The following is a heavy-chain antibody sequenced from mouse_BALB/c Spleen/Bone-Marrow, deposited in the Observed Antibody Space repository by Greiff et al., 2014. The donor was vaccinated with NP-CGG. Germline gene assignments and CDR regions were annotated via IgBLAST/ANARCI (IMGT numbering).Heavy chain of an antibody. V-gene: IGHV5-9-3*01. CDR2: ISSGASYT. Sequence: DVHLVESGGGLMKPGGSLKLSCAASGFTFSSYAMSWVRQTPEKRLEWVASISSGASYTYYLDSVKGRFTISRDNAKNTLYLQMSSLRSEDTAVYYCACLDGYFVPYWGQGTLVTVSA. J-gene: IGHJ3*01. CDR1: GFTFSSYA. D-gene: IGHD2-3*01. CDR3: ACLDGYFVPY.